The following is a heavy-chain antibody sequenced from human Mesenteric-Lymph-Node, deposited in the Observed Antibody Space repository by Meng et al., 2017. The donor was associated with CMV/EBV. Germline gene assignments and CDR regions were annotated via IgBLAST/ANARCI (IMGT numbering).Heavy chain of an antibody. D-gene: IGHD2-2*01. V-gene: IGHV3-53*01. CDR2: IYSEAT. CDR3: ARVFQRPSFADAMGAYYYGMDV. J-gene: IGHJ6*02. Sequence: GESLKISCAASGFTFNNYEMNWVRQAPGKGLEWVSVIYSEATYYADSVKGRFTISRDNSKNTRSLQMNSLRAEDTAVYYCARVFQRPSFADAMGAYYYGMDVWGQGTTVTV. CDR1: GFTFNNYE.